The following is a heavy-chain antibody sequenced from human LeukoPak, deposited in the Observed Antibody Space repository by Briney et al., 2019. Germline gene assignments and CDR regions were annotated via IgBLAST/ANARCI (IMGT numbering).Heavy chain of an antibody. D-gene: IGHD2-21*02. CDR2: IISSSSYI. Sequence: GGSLRLSCEPSGSTFSSFGMTWFRQPPGKGLDWVSSIISSSSYIYYADSVKGRFTISRDNAKNSLYLQMNSLRAEDTAVYYCARDPLSCGGDCYVKYFQHWGQGTLVTVSS. CDR3: ARDPLSCGGDCYVKYFQH. CDR1: GSTFSSFG. V-gene: IGHV3-21*01. J-gene: IGHJ1*01.